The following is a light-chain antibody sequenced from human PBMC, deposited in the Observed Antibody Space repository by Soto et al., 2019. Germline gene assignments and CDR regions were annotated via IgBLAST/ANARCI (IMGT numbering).Light chain of an antibody. J-gene: IGKJ1*01. V-gene: IGKV4-1*01. CDR2: WAS. Sequence: DIVMTQSPDSLAVSLGERATINCKSSQNILYSSNNKNYLAWYQQKPGQTPKLLIYWASTRESGVPDRFSGSGSRTDFTLTISSLQAEDVAVYYCQQYYGSSGTFGQGTKVEIK. CDR3: QQYYGSSGT. CDR1: QNILYSSNNKNY.